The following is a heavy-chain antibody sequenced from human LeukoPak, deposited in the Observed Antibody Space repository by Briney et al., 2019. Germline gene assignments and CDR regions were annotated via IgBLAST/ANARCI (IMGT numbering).Heavy chain of an antibody. Sequence: GGSLRLSCAASGFTFSNYWMTWVRQAPGKGLEWVATIKKDGSEKYYVDSVKGRFTISRDNAKNSLYLQMNSLRAEDTAVYYCARDRNQLLFYYYYYMDVWGKGTTVTVSS. V-gene: IGHV3-7*01. D-gene: IGHD2-2*01. CDR2: IKKDGSEK. CDR1: GFTFSNYW. J-gene: IGHJ6*03. CDR3: ARDRNQLLFYYYYYMDV.